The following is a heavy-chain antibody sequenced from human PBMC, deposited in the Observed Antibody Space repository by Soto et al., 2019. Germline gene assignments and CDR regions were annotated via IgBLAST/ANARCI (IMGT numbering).Heavy chain of an antibody. CDR2: ISSSSSTI. Sequence: EVQLVESGGGLVQPGGSLRLSCAASGFTFGSYSMNWVRQAPGKGLEWGSYISSSSSTIYYADSVTGRFTISRDHPKKSLYLQMNSQRDADTAGYYCARALRFLEWLPDYYYYGMDVWGPGTKVTVPS. D-gene: IGHD3-3*01. J-gene: IGHJ6*02. CDR3: ARALRFLEWLPDYYYYGMDV. V-gene: IGHV3-48*02. CDR1: GFTFGSYS.